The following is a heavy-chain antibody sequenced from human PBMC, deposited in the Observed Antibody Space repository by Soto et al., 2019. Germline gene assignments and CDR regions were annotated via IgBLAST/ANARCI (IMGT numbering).Heavy chain of an antibody. CDR1: GFTFSSYA. D-gene: IGHD6-13*01. J-gene: IGHJ3*02. CDR3: ARRGIAAAGYHDAFDI. CDR2: ISYDGSNK. V-gene: IGHV3-30-3*01. Sequence: GGSLRLSCAASGFTFSSYAMHWVRQAPGKGLEWVAVISYDGSNKYYADSVKGRFTISRDNSKNTLYLQMNSLRAEDTALYYCARRGIAAAGYHDAFDIWGQGTMVTVSS.